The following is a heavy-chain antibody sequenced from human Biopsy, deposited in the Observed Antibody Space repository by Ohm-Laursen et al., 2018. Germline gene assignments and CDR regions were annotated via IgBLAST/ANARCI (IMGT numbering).Heavy chain of an antibody. V-gene: IGHV1-24*01. Sequence: SSVKVSCKVSGYSVTELSMHWVRQAPGQGLEWMGGFAPENGRIVYSQKFQGRVTMTEDTSTNTAYMEVWRLRSDDTAVYYCAADINVWNVNYWGRGTQVIVSS. D-gene: IGHD1-1*01. CDR2: FAPENGRI. J-gene: IGHJ4*02. CDR3: AADINVWNVNY. CDR1: GYSVTELS.